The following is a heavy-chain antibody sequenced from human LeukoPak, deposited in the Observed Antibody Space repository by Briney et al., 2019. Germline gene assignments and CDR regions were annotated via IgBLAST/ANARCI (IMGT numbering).Heavy chain of an antibody. D-gene: IGHD1-26*01. V-gene: IGHV4-4*07. CDR1: GGSISSYY. J-gene: IGHJ3*02. CDR3: ATTLYSPQWELEWSDAFDI. Sequence: SETLSLTCTVSGGSISSYYWTWIRQPAGKGLEWIGRIYTSGSTNYNPSLKSRVSMSIDTSKNHFSLKLSSVIAADTAVYYCATTLYSPQWELEWSDAFDIWGQGTMVTVSS. CDR2: IYTSGST.